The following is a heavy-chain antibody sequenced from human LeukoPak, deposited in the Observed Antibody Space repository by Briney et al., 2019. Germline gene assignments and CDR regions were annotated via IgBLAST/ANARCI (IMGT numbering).Heavy chain of an antibody. D-gene: IGHD3-10*01. CDR2: INAGGGSP. CDR1: XFTFSGYA. CDR3: AKDSGEDAFDI. J-gene: IGHJ3*02. V-gene: IGHV3-23*01. Sequence: XXCXXXXFTFSGYAMSWVRQAPGKGLEWVSSINAGGGSPYYADSVKGRFTISRDNSKNTLYLQMNSLRAEDTAVYYCAKDSGEDAFDIWGQGTMVTVSS.